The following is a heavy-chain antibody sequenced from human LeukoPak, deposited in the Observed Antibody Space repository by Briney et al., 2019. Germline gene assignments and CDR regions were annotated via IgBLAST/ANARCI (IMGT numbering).Heavy chain of an antibody. CDR3: ARDLTDY. Sequence: TGGSLRLSCAASRFTFNSYGMHRVRQAPGKGLEWVAVIWYDGSNKYYADSVKGRFTISRDNSKNTLYLQMNSLRAEDTAVYYCARDLTDYWGQGTLVTVSS. CDR2: IWYDGSNK. J-gene: IGHJ4*02. V-gene: IGHV3-33*01. CDR1: RFTFNSYG.